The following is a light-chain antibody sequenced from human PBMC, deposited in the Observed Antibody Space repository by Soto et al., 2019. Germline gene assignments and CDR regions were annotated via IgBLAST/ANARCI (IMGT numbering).Light chain of an antibody. CDR1: QSVSSSN. CDR3: QQYLTSPKT. CDR2: AAS. J-gene: IGKJ1*01. V-gene: IGKV3-20*01. Sequence: DIVLTQSPGTLSLSPGERATLSCMASQSVSSSNLAWYQQKPAQAPRLLIYAASRRAPGIPERFSGSGSGTDFTLTISRLEPEDFAVYYCQQYLTSPKTFGQGTKVDI.